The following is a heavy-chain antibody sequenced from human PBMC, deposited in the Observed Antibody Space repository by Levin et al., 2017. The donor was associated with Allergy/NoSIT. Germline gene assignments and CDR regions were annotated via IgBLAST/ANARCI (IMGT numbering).Heavy chain of an antibody. D-gene: IGHD1-1*01. CDR1: GGTFVSSS. V-gene: IGHV1-69*13. J-gene: IGHJ6*02. CDR2: IMPIYGTS. Sequence: ASVKVSCKASGGTFVSSSISWVRQAPGQGLEWMGGIMPIYGTSTYGQKFQGRITITADESRGIAYMAMSGLTSDDTALYYCVATAGTTRGRGGHYYYGLDAWGQGTTVTVSS. CDR3: VATAGTTRGRGGHYYYGLDA.